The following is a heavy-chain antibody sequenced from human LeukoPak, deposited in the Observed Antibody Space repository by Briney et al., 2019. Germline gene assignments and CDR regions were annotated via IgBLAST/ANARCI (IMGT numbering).Heavy chain of an antibody. V-gene: IGHV3-30*02. CDR1: GFTFSSYG. D-gene: IGHD3-22*01. CDR2: IRYGGSNK. J-gene: IGHJ4*02. CDR3: AKDGGYYYDSSGYWY. Sequence: PGGSLRLSCAASGFTFSSYGMHWVRQAPGKGLEWVAFIRYGGSNKYYPDSVKGRFTISRDNSKNTLYLQMNSLRAEDTAVYYCAKDGGYYYDSSGYWYWGQGTLVTVSS.